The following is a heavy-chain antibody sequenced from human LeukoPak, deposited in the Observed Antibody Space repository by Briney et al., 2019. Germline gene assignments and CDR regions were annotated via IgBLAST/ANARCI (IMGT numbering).Heavy chain of an antibody. V-gene: IGHV4-4*07. D-gene: IGHD2-2*01. CDR2: IYTSGST. CDR1: SGSISSYY. CDR3: ASTRQGIFDY. J-gene: IGHJ4*02. Sequence: WETLSLTCTVSSGSISSYYWSWIRQPAGKGLEWIGRIYTSGSTNYNASLKSRVTMSVDTSKNQFSLKLSSVTAADTAVYYCASTRQGIFDYWGQGTLVTVSS.